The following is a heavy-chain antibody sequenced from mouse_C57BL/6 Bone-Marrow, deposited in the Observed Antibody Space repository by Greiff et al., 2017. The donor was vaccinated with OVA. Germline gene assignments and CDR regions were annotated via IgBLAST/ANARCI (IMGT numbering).Heavy chain of an antibody. D-gene: IGHD2-1*01. J-gene: IGHJ2*01. CDR2: IDPENGDT. CDR1: GFNIKDDY. V-gene: IGHV14-4*01. CDR3: TSYGNFDY. Sequence: EVKLQESGAELVRPRASVKLSCTASGFNIKDDYMHWVKQRPEQGLEWIGWIDPENGDTEYASKFQGKATITADTSSNTAYLQLSSLTSEDTAVYYCTSYGNFDYWGQGTTLTVSS.